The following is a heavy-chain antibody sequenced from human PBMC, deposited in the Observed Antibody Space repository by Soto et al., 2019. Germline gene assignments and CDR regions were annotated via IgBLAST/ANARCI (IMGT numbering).Heavy chain of an antibody. CDR3: ASESHMVRGVITSYYYYGMDV. J-gene: IGHJ6*02. V-gene: IGHV1-69*13. CDR2: IIPIFGTA. D-gene: IGHD3-10*01. Sequence: SVKVSCKASGGTFSSYAISWVRQAPGQGLEWMGGIIPIFGTANYAQKFQGRVTITADESTSTAYMELSSLRSEDTAVYYCASESHMVRGVITSYYYYGMDVWGQGTTVTVSS. CDR1: GGTFSSYA.